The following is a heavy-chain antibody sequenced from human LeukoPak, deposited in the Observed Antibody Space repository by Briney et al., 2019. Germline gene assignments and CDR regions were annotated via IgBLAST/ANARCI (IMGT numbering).Heavy chain of an antibody. CDR1: GFTFSDYY. J-gene: IGHJ6*03. CDR2: ISSSGSTI. Sequence: GGSLRLSCAASGFTFSDYYMSWIRQAPGKGLEWVSYISSSGSTIYYADSVKGRFTISRDNAKNSLYLQMNSLRAEDTAVYYCARDRQSDIVVVPAAPEYYYYYYYMDVWGKGTTVTVSS. D-gene: IGHD2-2*01. CDR3: ARDRQSDIVVVPAAPEYYYYYYYMDV. V-gene: IGHV3-11*04.